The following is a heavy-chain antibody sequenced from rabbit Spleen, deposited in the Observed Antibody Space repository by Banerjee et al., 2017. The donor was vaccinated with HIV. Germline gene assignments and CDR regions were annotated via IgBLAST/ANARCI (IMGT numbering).Heavy chain of an antibody. CDR3: ARGSATYSWTNDL. CDR1: GFSFSNNYM. V-gene: IGHV1S43*01. Sequence: QSLQESGGGLVQPEGSLTLTCTASGFSFSNNYMICWVRQAPGKGLEWIACIKTGSGDTWYASWAKGRFTITRSASLNTVDLSMTSLTAADAATYFCARGSATYSWTNDLWGQGTLVTVS. CDR2: IKTGSGDT. J-gene: IGHJ4*01. D-gene: IGHD6-1*01.